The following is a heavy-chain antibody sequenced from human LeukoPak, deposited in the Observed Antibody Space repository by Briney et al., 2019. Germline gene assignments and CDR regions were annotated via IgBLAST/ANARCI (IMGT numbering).Heavy chain of an antibody. V-gene: IGHV3-53*01. J-gene: IGHJ4*02. CDR3: ARGGTYSHYNY. Sequence: GGSLRLSCAASGFTVSSNSMSWVRQAPGKGLEWVSVIYSGGSTYYADSLKGRFTISRDNSKNTLSLQMNSLRAEDTAVYYCARGGTYSHYNYWGQGTLVTVSS. CDR1: GFTVSSNS. D-gene: IGHD4-11*01. CDR2: IYSGGST.